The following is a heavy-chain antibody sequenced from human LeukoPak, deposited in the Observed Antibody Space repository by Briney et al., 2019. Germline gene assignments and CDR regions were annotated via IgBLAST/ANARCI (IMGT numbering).Heavy chain of an antibody. CDR3: AREPYSSGWPGDGMDV. D-gene: IGHD6-19*01. CDR1: GYTFTSYG. CDR2: ISAYNGNT. J-gene: IGHJ6*02. V-gene: IGHV1-18*01. Sequence: ASVKVSCKASGYTFTSYGISWVRQAPGQGLEWMGWISAYNGNTNYAQKLQGRVTMTTDTSTSTAYMELRSLRSDDTAVYYCAREPYSSGWPGDGMDVWGQGTTVTVSS.